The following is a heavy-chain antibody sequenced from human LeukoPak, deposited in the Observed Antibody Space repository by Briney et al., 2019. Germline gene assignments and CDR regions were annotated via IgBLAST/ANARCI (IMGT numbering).Heavy chain of an antibody. V-gene: IGHV3-43*01. Sequence: GGSLRLSCAASGFTFDDYTMHWVRQAPGKGLEWVSLISWDGGSTYYADSVKGRFTISRDNSKNSLYLQMNSLRTEDTALYYCATAGNYGSGSRGFDYWGQGTLVTVSS. CDR1: GFTFDDYT. D-gene: IGHD3-10*01. CDR2: ISWDGGST. CDR3: ATAGNYGSGSRGFDY. J-gene: IGHJ4*02.